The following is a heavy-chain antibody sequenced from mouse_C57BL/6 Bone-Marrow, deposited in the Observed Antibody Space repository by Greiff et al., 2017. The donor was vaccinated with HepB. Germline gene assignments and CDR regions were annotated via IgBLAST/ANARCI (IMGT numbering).Heavy chain of an antibody. D-gene: IGHD2-5*01. CDR2: INPGSGGT. J-gene: IGHJ2*01. CDR1: GYAFTNYL. CDR3: ARDSNYSYFDY. V-gene: IGHV1-54*01. Sequence: QVQLQQSGAELVRPGTSVKVSCKASGYAFTNYLIEWVKQRPGQGLEWIGVINPGSGGTNYNEKFKGKATLTADKSSSTAYMQLSSLTSEDSAVYFCARDSNYSYFDYWGQGTTLTVSS.